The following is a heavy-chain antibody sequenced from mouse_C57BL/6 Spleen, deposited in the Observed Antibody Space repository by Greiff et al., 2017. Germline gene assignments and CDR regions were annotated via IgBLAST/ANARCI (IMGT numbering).Heavy chain of an antibody. Sequence: QVQLQQSGPELVKPGASVKISCKASGYAFSSSWMNWVKQRPGKGLEWIGRIYPGDGATNYNGKFKGKATLTADKSSSTAYMQLSSLTSEDSAVYFCARGLRFYAMDYWGQGTSVTVSS. J-gene: IGHJ4*01. CDR1: GYAFSSSW. V-gene: IGHV1-82*01. CDR3: ARGLRFYAMDY. D-gene: IGHD1-1*01. CDR2: IYPGDGAT.